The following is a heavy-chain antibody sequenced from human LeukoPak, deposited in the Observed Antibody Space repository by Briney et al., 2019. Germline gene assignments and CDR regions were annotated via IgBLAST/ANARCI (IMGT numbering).Heavy chain of an antibody. CDR1: GFTFSSYA. CDR3: ARDHSSSRLFDY. J-gene: IGHJ4*02. CDR2: ISGSGGST. D-gene: IGHD6-6*01. V-gene: IGHV3-23*01. Sequence: PGGSLRLSCAASGFTFSSYAMSWVRQAPGKGLEWVSAISGSGGSTYYADSVKGRFTISRDNSKNTLYLQMNSLRAEDTAVYYCARDHSSSRLFDYWGQGTLVTVSS.